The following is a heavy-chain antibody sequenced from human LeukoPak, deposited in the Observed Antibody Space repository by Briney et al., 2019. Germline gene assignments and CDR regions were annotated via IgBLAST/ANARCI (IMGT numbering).Heavy chain of an antibody. D-gene: IGHD6-19*01. CDR1: GFTFSSYW. CDR3: VRGHSGWYDY. CDR2: IKQDGSEK. J-gene: IGHJ4*02. Sequence: GGSLRLSCAASGFTFSSYWMSWVRQAPGKGLEWVANIKQDGSEKYYVDSVKGRFTISRDNSKNTLYLQMNSLRAEDTAVYYCVRGHSGWYDYWGQGTLVTVSS. V-gene: IGHV3-7*03.